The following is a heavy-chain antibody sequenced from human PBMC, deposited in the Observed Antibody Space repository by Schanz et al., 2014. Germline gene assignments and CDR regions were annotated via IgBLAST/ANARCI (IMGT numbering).Heavy chain of an antibody. J-gene: IGHJ6*02. CDR1: GFSVSSNF. D-gene: IGHD2-2*03. Sequence: EVQLVESGGGLVQPGGSLRLSCAASGFSVSSNFMTWVRQAPGKGLEWVSLIYSGGDTNYAGSVKGRFTISRDGSKNTLYLQMTSLRAEDTAVYYCAKSGYCRSTSCYQYNYYGLDVWGQGTTVTVSS. CDR3: AKSGYCRSTSCYQYNYYGLDV. CDR2: IYSGGDT. V-gene: IGHV3-66*01.